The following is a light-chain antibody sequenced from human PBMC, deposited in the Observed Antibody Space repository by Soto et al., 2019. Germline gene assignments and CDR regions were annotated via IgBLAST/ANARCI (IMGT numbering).Light chain of an antibody. V-gene: IGKV3-20*01. J-gene: IGKJ5*01. CDR2: GAY. CDR3: QQYGSSPQDT. Sequence: EIVLTQSPGTLSLSPGERATLSWRASQSVSSSYLAWYQQKPGQAPRLLIYGAYSRATGIPDRFSGSGSGTDFTLTISRLEPEDFAVYYCQQYGSSPQDTXGQGTRLEIK. CDR1: QSVSSSY.